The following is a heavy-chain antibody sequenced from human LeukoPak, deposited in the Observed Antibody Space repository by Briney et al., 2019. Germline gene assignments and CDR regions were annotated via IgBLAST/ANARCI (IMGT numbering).Heavy chain of an antibody. CDR3: AKDSTYNDGGWEFVP. J-gene: IGHJ5*02. D-gene: IGHD3-16*01. CDR2: ILTSGTT. Sequence: GGSLRLSCVASGFSLSGYAMSWVRQAPGKGPEWVSGILTSGTTYYSDSVKGRFTISRDSSKNTLYLRMNSLRSEDTAIYSCAKDSTYNDGGWEFVPWGQGTLVTVSS. V-gene: IGHV3-23*05. CDR1: GFSLSGYA.